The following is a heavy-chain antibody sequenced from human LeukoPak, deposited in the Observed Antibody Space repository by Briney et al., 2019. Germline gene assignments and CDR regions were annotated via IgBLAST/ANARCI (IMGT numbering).Heavy chain of an antibody. CDR2: IIPIFGTA. Sequence: GASVKVSRKASGYTFTGYYMHWVRQAPGQGLEWMGGIIPIFGTANYAQKFQGRVTITADESTSTAYMELSSLRSEDTAVYYCAGWNPAHWGQGTLVTVSS. V-gene: IGHV1-69*13. CDR1: GYTFTGYY. J-gene: IGHJ4*02. D-gene: IGHD1-1*01. CDR3: AGWNPAH.